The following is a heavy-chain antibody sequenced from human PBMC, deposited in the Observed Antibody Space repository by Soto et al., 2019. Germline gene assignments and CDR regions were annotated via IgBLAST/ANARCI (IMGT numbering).Heavy chain of an antibody. CDR2: IYYSGST. V-gene: IGHV4-59*01. Sequence: SETLSLTCTVSGGSISSYDWSWIRQPPGKGLEWIGYIYYSGSTNYNPSLKSRVTISVDTSKNQFSLNLSLVTAADTAVYYCARDLANSNPQYFDYWGQGTLGTFS. J-gene: IGHJ4*02. D-gene: IGHD4-4*01. CDR3: ARDLANSNPQYFDY. CDR1: GGSISSYD.